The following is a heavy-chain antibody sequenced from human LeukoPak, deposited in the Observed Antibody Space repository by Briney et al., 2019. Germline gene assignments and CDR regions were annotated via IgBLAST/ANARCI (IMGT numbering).Heavy chain of an antibody. Sequence: GRSLRLSCAAAGFTFDIYSVHWVRQDPRRWLEWVAEMSYDGSNKYYADSVKGRSTISRDKSKNKVHLQMSSLRMSDTAVYYCARDQIQHCSSGSCYVIDNWGAGTLVGVSS. CDR2: MSYDGSNK. CDR1: GFTFDIYS. V-gene: IGHV3-30*04. J-gene: IGHJ4*02. D-gene: IGHD2-15*01. CDR3: ARDQIQHCSSGSCYVIDN.